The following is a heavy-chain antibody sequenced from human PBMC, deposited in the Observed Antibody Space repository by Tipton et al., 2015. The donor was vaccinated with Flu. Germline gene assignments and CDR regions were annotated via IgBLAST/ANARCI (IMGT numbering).Heavy chain of an antibody. CDR3: ARDRGYSPDSFDI. J-gene: IGHJ3*02. CDR2: ISTNDGP. CDR1: GYTFSSYG. V-gene: IGHV1-18*01. Sequence: QVQLVQSGAEVKKPGASVKVSCKTSGYTFSSYGISWVRQASGQGLEWVGWISTNDGPNYAQNFQGRVTMTADTSTSIVYMEVRSLRSDDTAMYYCARDRGYSPDSFDIWGQGTMVTVSS. D-gene: IGHD3-22*01.